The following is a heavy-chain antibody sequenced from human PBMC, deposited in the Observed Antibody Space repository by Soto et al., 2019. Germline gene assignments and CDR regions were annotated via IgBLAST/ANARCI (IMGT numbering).Heavy chain of an antibody. CDR1: GFTFSDYW. D-gene: IGHD2-15*01. Sequence: GGSLRLSCAASGFTFSDYWMSWVRQAPGKGLEWVANAKQDGSEKDYVDSVKGRFTISRDNAKNSLYLQMNSLRADDTAVYYCARARYCSGGSCYSPRYFDYWGQGTLVTVSS. V-gene: IGHV3-7*05. CDR2: AKQDGSEK. J-gene: IGHJ4*02. CDR3: ARARYCSGGSCYSPRYFDY.